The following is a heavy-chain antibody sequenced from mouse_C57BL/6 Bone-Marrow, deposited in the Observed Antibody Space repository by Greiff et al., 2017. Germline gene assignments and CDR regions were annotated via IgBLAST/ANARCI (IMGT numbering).Heavy chain of an antibody. CDR2: IDPSDSYT. CDR3: ARYRRGYGSSYWYFDV. J-gene: IGHJ1*03. CDR1: GYTFTSYW. D-gene: IGHD1-1*01. Sequence: QVQLQQPGAELVKPGASVKLSCKASGYTFTSYWMQWVKQRPGQGLEWIGEIDPSDSYTNYNQKFKGKATLTVDKSSSTAYMQLSSLTSEDSAVYYCARYRRGYGSSYWYFDVWGTGTTVTVSS. V-gene: IGHV1-50*01.